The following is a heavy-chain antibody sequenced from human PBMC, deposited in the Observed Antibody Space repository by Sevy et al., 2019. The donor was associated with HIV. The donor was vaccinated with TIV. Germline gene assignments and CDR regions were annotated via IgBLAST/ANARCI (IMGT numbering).Heavy chain of an antibody. Sequence: GGSLRLSCAASGITLTPYWMHWVRQVPGKGLVWVSRINSDGSSTSYAESVKGRFTIYRDNGKNTVYLQMKSLRVEDTAVYFCSRGLYYYDMRGHQEPGDYWGQGVLVTVSS. CDR1: GITLTPYW. V-gene: IGHV3-74*01. CDR2: INSDGSST. J-gene: IGHJ4*02. D-gene: IGHD3-22*01. CDR3: SRGLYYYDMRGHQEPGDY.